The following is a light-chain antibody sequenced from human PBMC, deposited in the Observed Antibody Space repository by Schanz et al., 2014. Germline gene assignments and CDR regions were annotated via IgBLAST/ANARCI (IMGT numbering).Light chain of an antibody. V-gene: IGLV2-14*02. Sequence: QSALTQPASVSGSPGQSITISCTGTSSDVGSYNLVSWYQQHPGKAPKLMIYEVSKRPSGVSTRFSGSKSGNTASLTISGLQAEDEADYYCSSYTSSSTLGVFGGGTKLTVL. CDR2: EVS. CDR1: SSDVGSYNL. CDR3: SSYTSSSTLGV. J-gene: IGLJ3*02.